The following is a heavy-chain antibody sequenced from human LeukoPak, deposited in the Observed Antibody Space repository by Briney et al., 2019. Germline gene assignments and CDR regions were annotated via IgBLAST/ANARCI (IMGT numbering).Heavy chain of an antibody. CDR2: TSSSGGT. V-gene: IGHV4-61*05. CDR3: ARGGASSRYFDY. J-gene: IGHJ4*02. CDR1: GGSISSSSYY. D-gene: IGHD6-6*01. Sequence: SETLSLTCTVSGGSISSSSYYWGWIRQPPGKGLEWIAFTSSSGGTDYNPSLKSRVTISIDTSKNQLSLKLSSVTAADTAVYYCARGGASSRYFDYWGQGTLVTVSS.